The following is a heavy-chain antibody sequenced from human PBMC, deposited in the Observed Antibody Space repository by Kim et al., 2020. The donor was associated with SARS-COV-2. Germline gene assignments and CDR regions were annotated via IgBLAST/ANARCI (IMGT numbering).Heavy chain of an antibody. Sequence: YIDAVTGRFTISRDNSKNTLFLQMDTLRAEVTAIDYCARGNDANSGAYDYWGQGTLVTVSS. CDR3: ARGNDANSGAYDY. J-gene: IGHJ4*02. V-gene: IGHV3-33*01. D-gene: IGHD1-1*01.